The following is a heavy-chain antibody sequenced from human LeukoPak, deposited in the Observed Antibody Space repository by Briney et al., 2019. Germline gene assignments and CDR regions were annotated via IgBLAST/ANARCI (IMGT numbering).Heavy chain of an antibody. CDR2: ISPSGDRT. CDR1: GFTFSRYA. V-gene: IGHV3-23*01. J-gene: IGHJ4*02. D-gene: IGHD2-2*01. Sequence: GGSLRLSCAASGFTFSRYAMSWVRQAPGKGLEWVSFISPSGDRTSNADSVEGRFTISRDNTRNTLYLQMNRLRDQDTGVNYCAKDRYCSSTNCPYAYWCQGKRVTVSS. CDR3: AKDRYCSSTNCPYAY.